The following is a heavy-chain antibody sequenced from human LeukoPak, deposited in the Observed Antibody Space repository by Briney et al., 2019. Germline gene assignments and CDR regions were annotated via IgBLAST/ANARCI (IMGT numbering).Heavy chain of an antibody. CDR1: GGTFSSYA. J-gene: IGHJ5*02. V-gene: IGHV1-69*04. CDR3: ASVAGIAVAGSRWFDP. D-gene: IGHD6-19*01. Sequence: GASVKVSCKASGGTFSSYAISWVRQAPGQGLEWMGRIIPILGVANYAQKFQGRVTITADKSTSTAYMELSSLRSEDTAVYYCASVAGIAVAGSRWFDPWGQGTLVTVSS. CDR2: IIPILGVA.